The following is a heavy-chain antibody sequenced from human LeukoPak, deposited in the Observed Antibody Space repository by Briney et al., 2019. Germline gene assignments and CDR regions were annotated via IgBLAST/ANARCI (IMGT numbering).Heavy chain of an antibody. CDR2: IWFDGTHE. D-gene: IGHD3-22*01. V-gene: IGHV3-33*01. J-gene: IGHJ2*01. Sequence: GSLRLSCAASGFTFSSYGMHWVRQAPGKGLEWVAVIWFDGTHEYYADSVKGRFTISRDNSKKTLFLQMNRLRAEDTAMYYCARAPSLFYYDDSGYYNGYFDLWGRGTLVTVSS. CDR3: ARAPSLFYYDDSGYYNGYFDL. CDR1: GFTFSSYG.